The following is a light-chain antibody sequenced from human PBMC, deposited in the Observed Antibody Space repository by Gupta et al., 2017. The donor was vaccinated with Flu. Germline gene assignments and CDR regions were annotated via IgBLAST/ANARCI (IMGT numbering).Light chain of an antibody. CDR2: GDT. V-gene: IGLV1-44*01. CDR3: AACQDALIGYL. J-gene: IGLJ1*01. Sequence: IGGDTQRPSGVPGRFSGSKSGTSASLAISGLRSEDEADYYCAACQDALIGYLFGAGTRLTVL.